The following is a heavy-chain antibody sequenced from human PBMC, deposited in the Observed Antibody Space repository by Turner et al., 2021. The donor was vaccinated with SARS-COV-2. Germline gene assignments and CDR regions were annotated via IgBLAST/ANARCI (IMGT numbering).Heavy chain of an antibody. D-gene: IGHD6-6*01. CDR1: GGSISSYY. V-gene: IGHV4-4*07. Sequence: QVQLQESGPGLVKPSETLSLTCSVSGGSISSYYWSWIRQPAGKGLDWIGRIYTSGSTNYNPSLKIRVTMSVDTSKNQFSLKLGSVTAADTAVYYCARDRVQLGPVGMDVWGQGTTVTVSS. CDR3: ARDRVQLGPVGMDV. CDR2: IYTSGST. J-gene: IGHJ6*02.